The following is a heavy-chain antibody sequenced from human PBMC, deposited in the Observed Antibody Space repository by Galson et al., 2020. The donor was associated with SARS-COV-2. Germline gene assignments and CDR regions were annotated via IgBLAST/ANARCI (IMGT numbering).Heavy chain of an antibody. CDR1: GYTFTGYY. Sequence: ASVKVSCKASGYTFTGYYLHWVRQAPGQGLEWMGWINPNSGGTNYAQKFQGRVTMTGDTSISTAYMELSSLRSDDTAVYFCARSCSSTTRFQTDGMDVWGQGTTVTVSS. J-gene: IGHJ6*02. CDR2: INPNSGGT. CDR3: ARSCSSTTRFQTDGMDV. V-gene: IGHV1-2*02. D-gene: IGHD2-2*01.